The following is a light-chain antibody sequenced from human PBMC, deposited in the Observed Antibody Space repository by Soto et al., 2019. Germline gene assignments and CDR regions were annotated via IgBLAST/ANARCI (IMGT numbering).Light chain of an antibody. V-gene: IGKV3-11*01. CDR1: QSVRTY. Sequence: EIVMTQSPATLSVSPGERATLSCRASQSVRTYVAWYQQKAGQAPRLLIYDASNRATGIPARFSGSRSGTDFTLTISSLEPEDFAVYFCQQRINWRSTFGGGTKVDIK. CDR2: DAS. CDR3: QQRINWRST. J-gene: IGKJ4*01.